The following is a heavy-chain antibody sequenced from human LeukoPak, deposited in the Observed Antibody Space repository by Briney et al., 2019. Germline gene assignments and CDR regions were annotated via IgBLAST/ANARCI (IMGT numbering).Heavy chain of an antibody. V-gene: IGHV4-59*08. J-gene: IGHJ5*02. CDR2: IYYSGST. CDR3: ARRPGASGYNWCDP. D-gene: IGHD1-26*01. CDR1: GGSISSYY. Sequence: SETLSLTCTVSGGSISSYYWSWIRQPPGKGLEWIGYIYYSGSTNYNPSLKSRVTISVDTSKNQFSLKLSSVTAADTAVYYCARRPGASGYNWCDPWGQGTLVTVSS.